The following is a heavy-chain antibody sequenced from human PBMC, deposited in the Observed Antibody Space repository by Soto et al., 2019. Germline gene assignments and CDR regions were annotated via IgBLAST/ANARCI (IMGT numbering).Heavy chain of an antibody. Sequence: QVQLVESGGGVFQPGRSLRLSCAASGFTFSSYGMHWVRQAPGKGLEWVAVIWYDGSNKYYADSVKGRFTISRDNSKNTLYLQMNSLRAEDTAVYYCARDAEFEGSIDYWGQGTLVTVSS. V-gene: IGHV3-33*01. CDR3: ARDAEFEGSIDY. CDR1: GFTFSSYG. CDR2: IWYDGSNK. J-gene: IGHJ4*02. D-gene: IGHD3-10*01.